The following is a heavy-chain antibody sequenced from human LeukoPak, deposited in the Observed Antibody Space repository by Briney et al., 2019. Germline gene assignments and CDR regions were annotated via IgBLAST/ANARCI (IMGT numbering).Heavy chain of an antibody. CDR2: ISYDGSNK. J-gene: IGHJ4*02. CDR3: ARDGSGDYVGDY. D-gene: IGHD4-17*01. CDR1: GFTFSSYA. V-gene: IGHV3-30-3*01. Sequence: PGRSLRLSCAASGFTFSSYAMHWVRQAPGQGLEWLAVISYDGSNKYYADSVEGRFTISRDTSKNTLYLQMNSLRAEDTAVYYCARDGSGDYVGDYWGQGTLVTVSS.